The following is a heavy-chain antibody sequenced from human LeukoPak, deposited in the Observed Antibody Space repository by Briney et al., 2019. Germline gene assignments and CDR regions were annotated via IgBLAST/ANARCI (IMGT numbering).Heavy chain of an antibody. Sequence: ASVKVSCKASGYTFTSYGISWVRQAPGQGLEWMGWINPNSGGTNYAQKFQGRVTMTRDTSISTAYMELSRLRSDDTAVYYCAMSITMVRGVNNYFDYWGQGTLVTVSS. D-gene: IGHD3-10*01. CDR3: AMSITMVRGVNNYFDY. V-gene: IGHV1-2*02. CDR1: GYTFTSYG. CDR2: INPNSGGT. J-gene: IGHJ4*02.